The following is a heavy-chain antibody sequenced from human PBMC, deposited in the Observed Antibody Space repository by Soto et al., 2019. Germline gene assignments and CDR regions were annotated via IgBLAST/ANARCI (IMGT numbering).Heavy chain of an antibody. CDR3: ARSRGLAGRPLDL. CDR2: ITWNSGDK. CDR1: GFTFDDYA. Sequence: LRLSCAASGFTFDDYAMHWVRQAPGKGLEWVSGITWNSGDKTYTGSVKGRFSISRDNAENSLYLHMNSLRPEDTAFYYCARSRGLAGRPLDLWGQGTLVTVSS. D-gene: IGHD6-6*01. V-gene: IGHV3-9*01. J-gene: IGHJ5*02.